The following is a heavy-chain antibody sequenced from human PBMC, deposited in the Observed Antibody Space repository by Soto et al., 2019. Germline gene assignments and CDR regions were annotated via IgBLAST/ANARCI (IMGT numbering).Heavy chain of an antibody. CDR2: ISGDGSST. Sequence: EVQLVDSGGGLVQPGGSLRLSCAASEFTFRSYWMHWVRQSPGKGLVWVSRISGDGSSTNYADSVKGRFTISRDNAKNTVYLQIDSLRAEDTAVYYCAKVYGDYGLDYWGQGTLVTVSS. J-gene: IGHJ4*02. V-gene: IGHV3-74*01. CDR1: EFTFRSYW. D-gene: IGHD4-17*01. CDR3: AKVYGDYGLDY.